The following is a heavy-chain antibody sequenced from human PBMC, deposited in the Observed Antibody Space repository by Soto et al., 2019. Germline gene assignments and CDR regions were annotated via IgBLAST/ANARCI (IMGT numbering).Heavy chain of an antibody. V-gene: IGHV4-31*03. D-gene: IGHD1-26*01. Sequence: TLSLTCTVSGGSISSGSYHWSWIRQHPGKGLEWTGNIYYSGSSYYNPSLKSRATISIDTSKDQFSLRLGSVTAADTAVYYCARVEGSSYYFRHDCWGRGTLVTVSS. CDR1: GGSISSGSYH. J-gene: IGHJ4*02. CDR3: ARVEGSSYYFRHDC. CDR2: IYYSGSS.